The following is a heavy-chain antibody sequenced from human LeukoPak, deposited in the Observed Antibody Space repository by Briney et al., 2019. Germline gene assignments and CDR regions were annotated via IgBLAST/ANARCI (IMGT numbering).Heavy chain of an antibody. CDR3: ASCSYYYFYMDV. J-gene: IGHJ6*03. CDR2: IYYSGST. Sequence: SETLSLTCTVSGGSISSSDYYWGWIRQPPGKGLEWIGSIYYSGSTYYNPSLKSRVTISVDPAKNQFSLKLSSVTAADTAVYFCASCSYYYFYMDVWGKGTTVTVSS. V-gene: IGHV4-39*01. D-gene: IGHD2-21*01. CDR1: GGSISSSDYY.